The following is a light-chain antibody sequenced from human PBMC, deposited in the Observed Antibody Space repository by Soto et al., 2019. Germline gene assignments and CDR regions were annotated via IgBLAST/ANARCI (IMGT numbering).Light chain of an antibody. J-gene: IGKJ1*01. V-gene: IGKV3-20*01. CDR2: GAS. Sequence: EIVLTQSPATLSVSPGERATLSCRASQSVNNNLAWYQQKPGQAPRLLIYGASTRATGIPDRFSGSGSGTDFTLTISRLEPEDFAVDYCQQYGSSRTVGQGTKVDIK. CDR3: QQYGSSRT. CDR1: QSVNNN.